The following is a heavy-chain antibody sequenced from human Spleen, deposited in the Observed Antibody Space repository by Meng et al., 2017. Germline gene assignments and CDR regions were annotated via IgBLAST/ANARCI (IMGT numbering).Heavy chain of an antibody. CDR2: IYHSGST. CDR3: ASTGYSTNYYFDY. J-gene: IGHJ4*02. Sequence: QVQLQESGPGLVKPSGTLSLTCAVSGGSISSSNWWSWVRQPPGKGLEWIGEIYHSGSTNYNPSLKSRVTISVDTSKNQFSLKLSSVTAADTAVYYCASTGYSTNYYFDYWGQGTLVTVSS. V-gene: IGHV4-4*02. D-gene: IGHD3-9*01. CDR1: GGSISSSNW.